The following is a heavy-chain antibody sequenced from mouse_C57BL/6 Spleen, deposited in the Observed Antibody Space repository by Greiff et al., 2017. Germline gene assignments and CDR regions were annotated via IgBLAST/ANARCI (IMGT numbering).Heavy chain of an antibody. J-gene: IGHJ3*01. CDR3: ARGWVITTVAATRGVAY. CDR1: GYAFSSYW. Sequence: VKLQQSGAELVKPGASVKISCKASGYAFSSYWMNWVKQRPGKGLERIGQIYPGDGDTNYNGKFKGKDTLTADKSSSTAYMQLSSLTSEDSAVYFCARGWVITTVAATRGVAYWGQGTLVTVSA. D-gene: IGHD1-1*01. CDR2: IYPGDGDT. V-gene: IGHV1-80*01.